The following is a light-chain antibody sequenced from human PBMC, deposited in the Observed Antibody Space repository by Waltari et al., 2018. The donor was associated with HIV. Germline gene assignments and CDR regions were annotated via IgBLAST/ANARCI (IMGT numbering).Light chain of an antibody. CDR1: TSDVGSSNY. CDR3: SSYAGSNNYV. CDR2: EVS. V-gene: IGLV2-8*01. J-gene: IGLJ1*01. Sequence: SALTQPLPTSGSPGPSATISCTATTSDVGSSNYVAWYQHHPGKAPKLMIYEVSKRPSGVPDRFSGSKSGTTASLTVSGLQAEDEADYYCSSYAGSNNYVFGTGTKVTVL.